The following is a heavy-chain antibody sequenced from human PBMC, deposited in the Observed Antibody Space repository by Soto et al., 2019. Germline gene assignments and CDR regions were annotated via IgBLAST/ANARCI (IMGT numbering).Heavy chain of an antibody. J-gene: IGHJ6*02. CDR2: IYYSWST. V-gene: IGHV4-30-4*01. CDR3: ARDRYYDFWSGYYTGVGYYGMDV. D-gene: IGHD3-3*01. Sequence: SETLSLTCTVSGGSISSGDYYWIWIRQPPGKGREWIGCIYYSWSTYYNPSLKSRVTISVDTSKNQFSLKLSSVTAADTAVYYCARDRYYDFWSGYYTGVGYYGMDVWGQGTTVTVSS. CDR1: GGSISSGDYY.